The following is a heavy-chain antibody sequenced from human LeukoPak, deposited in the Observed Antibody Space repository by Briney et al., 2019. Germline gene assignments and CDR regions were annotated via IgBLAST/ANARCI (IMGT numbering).Heavy chain of an antibody. CDR3: ARDPLHWNDGVDDSFDI. J-gene: IGHJ3*02. CDR2: TSSSSSYI. Sequence: TGGSLRLSCAASGFTFSSYSMNWVRQAPGKGLEWVSSTSSSSSYIYYADSVKGRFTISRDNSKNTLYLQMNSLRVEDTAVYYCARDPLHWNDGVDDSFDIWGQGTMVTVSS. V-gene: IGHV3-21*01. D-gene: IGHD1-1*01. CDR1: GFTFSSYS.